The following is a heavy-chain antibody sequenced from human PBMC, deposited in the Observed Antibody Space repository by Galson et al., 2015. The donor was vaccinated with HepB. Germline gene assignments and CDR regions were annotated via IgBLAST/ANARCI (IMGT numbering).Heavy chain of an antibody. Sequence: SLRLSCAASGFTHSSYWMSWVRQAPGKGLEWVANIKQDGSEKYYVDSVKGRFTISRDNAKNSLYLQMNSLRAEDTAVYYCARDWVGDYDYWGQGTLVTVSS. D-gene: IGHD1-26*01. V-gene: IGHV3-7*03. CDR2: IKQDGSEK. J-gene: IGHJ4*02. CDR1: GFTHSSYW. CDR3: ARDWVGDYDY.